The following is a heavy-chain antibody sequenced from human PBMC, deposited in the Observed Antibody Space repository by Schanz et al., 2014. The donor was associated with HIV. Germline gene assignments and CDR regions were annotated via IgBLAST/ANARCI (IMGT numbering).Heavy chain of an antibody. CDR1: GFTFSTYV. D-gene: IGHD6-19*01. J-gene: IGHJ4*02. CDR2: IWFDGSNK. CDR3: SKATSGSRGWYTGSD. Sequence: QVQLVESGGGVVQPGRSLRLSCAASGFTFSTYVMHWVRQAPGKGLEWVAIIWFDGSNKYYADSVRGRFTISRDNSKNTLYLQMNSLRAEDTALYYCSKATSGSRGWYTGSDWGQGTLVTVSS. V-gene: IGHV3-33*06.